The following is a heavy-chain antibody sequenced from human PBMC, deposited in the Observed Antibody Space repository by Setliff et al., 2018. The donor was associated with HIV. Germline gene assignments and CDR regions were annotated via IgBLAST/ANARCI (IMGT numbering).Heavy chain of an antibody. J-gene: IGHJ4*02. V-gene: IGHV4-39*01. CDR1: GGSISGSNYY. Sequence: SETLSLTCNVFGGSISGSNYYWGWIRQPPGKGLEWIANVHYSGSIYFNPSLRSRVAISVDTSHNQFSLRLRSVTAADTAVYYCARPSLGIGGGSMFNNWCQGTLVTVSS. CDR2: VHYSGSI. CDR3: ARPSLGIGGGSMFNN. D-gene: IGHD3-3*01.